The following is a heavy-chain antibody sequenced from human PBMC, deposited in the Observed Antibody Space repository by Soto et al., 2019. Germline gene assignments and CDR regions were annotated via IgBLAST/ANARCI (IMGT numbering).Heavy chain of an antibody. V-gene: IGHV3-30*18. D-gene: IGHD3-10*01. J-gene: IGHJ4*02. CDR2: ISYDGSNK. CDR1: GFTFSSYG. CDR3: AKDRSYYGSGGYYLDY. Sequence: GGSLRLSCAASGFTFSSYGMHWVRQAPGKGLEWVAVISYDGSNKYYADSVKGRFTISRDNSKNTLYLQMNSLRAEDTAVYYCAKDRSYYGSGGYYLDYWGQGTLVTVSS.